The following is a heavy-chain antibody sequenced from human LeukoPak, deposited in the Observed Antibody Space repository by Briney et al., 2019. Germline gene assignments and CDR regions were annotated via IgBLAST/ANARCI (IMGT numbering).Heavy chain of an antibody. D-gene: IGHD5-12*01. Sequence: PSETLSLTCTVSGVSISSSNSYWSWIRQPPGKGLEWIGYIYYSGSTNYNPSLKSRVTISVDTSKNKFSLKLSSVTATDTAVYYCARAGYSGSDFSVWGKGSTVTVSS. CDR3: ARAGYSGSDFSV. CDR1: GVSISSSNSY. V-gene: IGHV4-61*01. CDR2: IYYSGST. J-gene: IGHJ6*01.